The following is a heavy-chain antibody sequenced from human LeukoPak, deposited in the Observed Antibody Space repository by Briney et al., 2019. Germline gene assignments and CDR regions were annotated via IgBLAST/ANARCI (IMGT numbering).Heavy chain of an antibody. CDR2: INHSGST. J-gene: IGHJ6*04. V-gene: IGHV4-34*01. CDR3: ARCNYYGSGRPYYYYYGIDV. CDR1: GGSFSGYC. Sequence: SENLSLTCAVYGGSFSGYCWSWIRQPPGKGREWIGEINHSGSTNYNPPLTSRITISVDTSKNQFYLKLSSVTAADTAVYYCARCNYYGSGRPYYYYYGIDVCGKGSTVTVSS. D-gene: IGHD3-10*01.